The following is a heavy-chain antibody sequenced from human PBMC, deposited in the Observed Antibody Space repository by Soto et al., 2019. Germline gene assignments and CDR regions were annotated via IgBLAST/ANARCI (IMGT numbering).Heavy chain of an antibody. Sequence: QVRLEQSGAEVKKPGSSVRVSCQASGGALTSYPIHWVRQAPGQGLEWMGVIDPMFDTSNLAEKFKARVTFTADASTKTVYMDLTSLRSDDTAVYFCATYPRPYNWIDLWGQGTLRTVSS. V-gene: IGHV1-69*01. CDR1: GGALTSYP. D-gene: IGHD2-21*01. CDR2: IDPMFDTS. CDR3: ATYPRPYNWIDL. J-gene: IGHJ5*02.